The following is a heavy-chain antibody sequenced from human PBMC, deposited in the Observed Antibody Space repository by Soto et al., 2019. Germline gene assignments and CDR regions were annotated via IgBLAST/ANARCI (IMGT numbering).Heavy chain of an antibody. V-gene: IGHV4-4*02. CDR2: IYHSGST. D-gene: IGHD3-22*01. J-gene: IGHJ5*02. Sequence: PSETLSLTCAVSGGSISSSNWWSWVRQPPGKGLEWTGEIYHSGSTNYNPSLKSRVTISVDKSKNQFSLKLSSVTAADTAVYYCAREVGYYDSSGYRFDPWGQGTLVTVSS. CDR3: AREVGYYDSSGYRFDP. CDR1: GGSISSSNW.